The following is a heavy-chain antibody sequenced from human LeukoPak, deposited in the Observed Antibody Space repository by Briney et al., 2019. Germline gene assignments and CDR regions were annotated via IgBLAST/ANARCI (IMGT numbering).Heavy chain of an antibody. J-gene: IGHJ4*02. CDR2: IIPIFGTA. D-gene: IGHD2-2*01. CDR1: GYTLTELS. Sequence: SVKVSCKVSGYTLTELSMHWVRQAPGKGLEWMGGIIPIFGTANYAQKFQGRVTITTDESTSTAYMELSSLRSEDTAVYYCASLAVCSSTSCYGSSFDYWGQGTLATVSS. CDR3: ASLAVCSSTSCYGSSFDY. V-gene: IGHV1-69*05.